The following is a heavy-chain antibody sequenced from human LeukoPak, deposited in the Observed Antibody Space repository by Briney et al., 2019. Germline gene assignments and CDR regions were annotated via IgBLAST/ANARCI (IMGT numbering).Heavy chain of an antibody. D-gene: IGHD2-15*01. CDR1: GGTFSSYA. Sequence: GASVKVSCKASGGTFSSYAISWVRQAPGQGLEWMGGIIPIFGTANYAQKFQGRVTITADKSTSTAYMELSSLRSEDTAVYYCARAVVVAAVWFDPWGQGTLVTVSS. J-gene: IGHJ5*02. V-gene: IGHV1-69*06. CDR3: ARAVVVAAVWFDP. CDR2: IIPIFGTA.